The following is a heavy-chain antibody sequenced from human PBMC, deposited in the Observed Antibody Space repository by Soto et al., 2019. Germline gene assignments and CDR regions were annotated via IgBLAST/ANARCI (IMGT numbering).Heavy chain of an antibody. Sequence: SETLSLTCTVSGASIITDNYFWVWIRQSPRRGLELIGSISYSGRTYDNPSLQSRVTISIDASKNQFSLKLTSVTTADTAVYYCARRRASDYGGNHHPYYFDQWGQGALVTVSS. CDR3: ARRRASDYGGNHHPYYFDQ. D-gene: IGHD4-17*01. V-gene: IGHV4-39*01. CDR1: GASIITDNYF. J-gene: IGHJ4*02. CDR2: ISYSGRT.